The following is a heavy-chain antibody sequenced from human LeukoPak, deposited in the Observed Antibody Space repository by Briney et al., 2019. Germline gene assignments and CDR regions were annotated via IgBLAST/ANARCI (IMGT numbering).Heavy chain of an antibody. Sequence: PSETLSLTCAVYGGSFSGYYWSWIRQPPGKGLEWIGEINHSGSTNYNPSLKSRVTISVDTSKNQFSLKLSSVTAADTAVYYCARGRVHRLLFRFDPWGQGTLVTVSS. CDR3: ARGRVHRLLFRFDP. CDR2: INHSGST. J-gene: IGHJ5*02. CDR1: GGSFSGYY. D-gene: IGHD2-21*01. V-gene: IGHV4-34*01.